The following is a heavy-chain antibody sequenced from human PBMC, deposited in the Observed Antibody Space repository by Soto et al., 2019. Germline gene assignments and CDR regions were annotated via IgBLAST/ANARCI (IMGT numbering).Heavy chain of an antibody. CDR3: ARNMDYYYGRGSGNGHGV. Sequence: QVQLVQSGAEVKEPGDSVRVSCEASGYTFTAYYIHWVRRAPGQGLEWMGWINPKFGDKTYAQDFQGRVSMTREMSISTVYMELSRLTSDDTAIYYCARNMDYYYGRGSGNGHGVWGQGTTVTVFS. V-gene: IGHV1-2*02. D-gene: IGHD3-10*02. CDR2: INPKFGDK. J-gene: IGHJ6*02. CDR1: GYTFTAYY.